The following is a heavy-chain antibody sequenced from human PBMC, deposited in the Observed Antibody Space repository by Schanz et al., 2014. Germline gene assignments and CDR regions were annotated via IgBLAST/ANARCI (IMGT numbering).Heavy chain of an antibody. V-gene: IGHV3-7*01. CDR3: AKSMYSTSWAFDL. J-gene: IGHJ4*02. Sequence: EVQLVESGGGLVQPGGSLRLSCATSRLTFGNYWMSWVRQAPGKGLEWVANINQDGSQKYYVGSVKGRFTISRDNAKNTLYVQMNSLRAEDTAVYYCAKSMYSTSWAFDLWGQGAQVTVSS. D-gene: IGHD2-2*01. CDR2: INQDGSQK. CDR1: RLTFGNYW.